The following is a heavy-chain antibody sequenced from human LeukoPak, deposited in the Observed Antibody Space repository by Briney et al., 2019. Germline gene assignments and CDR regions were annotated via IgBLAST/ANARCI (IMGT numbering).Heavy chain of an antibody. CDR2: IWYDGSNK. J-gene: IGHJ5*02. V-gene: IGHV3-33*01. CDR3: ARDRSRLRFGSNWFDP. CDR1: GCTFSSYG. Sequence: GGSLRLSCAASGCTFSSYGMHWVRQAPGKGLEWVAVIWYDGSNKYYADSVKGRFTISRDNSKNTLYLQMNSLRAEDTAVYYCARDRSRLRFGSNWFDPWGQGTLVTVSS. D-gene: IGHD5-12*01.